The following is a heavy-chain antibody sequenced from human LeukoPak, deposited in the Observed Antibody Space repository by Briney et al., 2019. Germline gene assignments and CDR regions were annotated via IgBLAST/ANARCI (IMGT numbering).Heavy chain of an antibody. J-gene: IGHJ5*02. D-gene: IGHD3-3*01. V-gene: IGHV1-2*02. CDR1: GYTFTDYY. Sequence: AASVKVSCKASGYTFTDYYMHWVRQAPGQGFEWMGWINPNSGGTNYAQKFQGRVTMTRDTSISTAYMELSRLRSDDTAVYYCARYEYDFWSGSSSWDGWFDPWGQGTLVTVSS. CDR3: ARYEYDFWSGSSSWDGWFDP. CDR2: INPNSGGT.